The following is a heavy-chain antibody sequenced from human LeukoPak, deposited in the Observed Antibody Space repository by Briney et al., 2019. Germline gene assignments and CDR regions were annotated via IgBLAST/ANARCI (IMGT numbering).Heavy chain of an antibody. Sequence: SETLSLTCTVSGGSISSYYWSWIRQPPGKGLEWIGYIYYSGSTNYNPSLKSRVTISVDTSKNQFSLRLSSVTAADTAVYYCARGEHGWPVDYWGQGTLVTVSS. CDR1: GGSISSYY. CDR3: ARGEHGWPVDY. CDR2: IYYSGST. D-gene: IGHD1/OR15-1a*01. J-gene: IGHJ4*02. V-gene: IGHV4-59*01.